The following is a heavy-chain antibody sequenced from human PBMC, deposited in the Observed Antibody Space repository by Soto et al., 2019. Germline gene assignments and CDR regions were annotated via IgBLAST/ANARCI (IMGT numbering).Heavy chain of an antibody. D-gene: IGHD3-3*01. J-gene: IGHJ3*02. CDR3: ARHGTHNYDFWSGYRQTDAFDI. V-gene: IGHV4-39*01. Sequence: SETLSLTCTVSGGSISSSSYYWGWIRQPPGKGLEWIGSIYYSGSTYYNPSLKSRVTISVDTSKNQFSLKLSSVTAADTAVNYCARHGTHNYDFWSGYRQTDAFDIWGQGTMVTVSS. CDR1: GGSISSSSYY. CDR2: IYYSGST.